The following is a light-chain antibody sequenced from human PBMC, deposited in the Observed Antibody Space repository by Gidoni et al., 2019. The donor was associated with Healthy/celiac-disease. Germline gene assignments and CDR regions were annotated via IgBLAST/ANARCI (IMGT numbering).Light chain of an antibody. CDR1: QSVSSY. Sequence: ELVLTHSPATLSLSPGVRATLSCWPSQSVSSYLAWYQQKPGQAPRLLIYDASNRATGIPARFSGSGSGTDFTLTISSLEPEDFAVYYCQQRSNWPPWTFGQGTKVEIK. CDR2: DAS. CDR3: QQRSNWPPWT. V-gene: IGKV3-11*01. J-gene: IGKJ1*01.